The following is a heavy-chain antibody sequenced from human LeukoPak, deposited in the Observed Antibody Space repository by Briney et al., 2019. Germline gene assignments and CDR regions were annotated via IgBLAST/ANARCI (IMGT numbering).Heavy chain of an antibody. J-gene: IGHJ4*02. Sequence: GGSLRLSCAASGFTFSSYWMYWVRQAPGKGLVWVSRISSDGSSRNYADSVKGRFTISRDNAKNTLYLQMNSLRAEDTAVYYCARLAEYSTAGMRYWGQGTLVTVSS. D-gene: IGHD6-6*01. CDR2: ISSDGSSR. CDR1: GFTFSSYW. CDR3: ARLAEYSTAGMRY. V-gene: IGHV3-74*01.